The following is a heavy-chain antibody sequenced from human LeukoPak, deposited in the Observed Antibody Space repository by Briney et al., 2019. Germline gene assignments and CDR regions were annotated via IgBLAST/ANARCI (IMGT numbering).Heavy chain of an antibody. Sequence: PGGSLRLSCAASGFTFDDYAMHWVRQAPGKGLEWVSGISWNSGSIGYADSVKGRFTISRDNAKNSLYLQMNSLRAEDMALYYCAKAPENEFIGSYFDYWGQGTLVTVSS. D-gene: IGHD2-2*03. V-gene: IGHV3-9*03. CDR1: GFTFDDYA. J-gene: IGHJ4*02. CDR3: AKAPENEFIGSYFDY. CDR2: ISWNSGSI.